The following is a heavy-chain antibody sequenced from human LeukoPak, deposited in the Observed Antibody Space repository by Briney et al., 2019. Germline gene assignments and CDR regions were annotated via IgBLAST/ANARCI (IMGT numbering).Heavy chain of an antibody. V-gene: IGHV1-18*01. J-gene: IGHJ4*02. CDR2: ISGYNGNT. Sequence: ASVKVSCKASGYTFTSYGISWVRQAPGQGLEWMGWISGYNGNTNYAQELQGRVTMTTDTSTSAAYMELRSLRSDDAAVYYCARDTPSRRDGYDFDYWGQGTLVTVSS. CDR3: ARDTPSRRDGYDFDY. D-gene: IGHD5-24*01. CDR1: GYTFTSYG.